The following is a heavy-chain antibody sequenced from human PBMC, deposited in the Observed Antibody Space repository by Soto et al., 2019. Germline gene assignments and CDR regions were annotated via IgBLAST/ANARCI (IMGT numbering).Heavy chain of an antibody. V-gene: IGHV3-9*01. CDR1: GFTFDDYA. CDR3: AQSFLIAARPFDY. Sequence: GGSLRLSCAASGFTFDDYAMHWVRQAPGKGLEWVSGISWNSGSIGYADSVKGRFTISRDNAKNSLYLQMNSLRAEDTALYRVAQSFLIAARPFDYWGQGTLVTVSS. J-gene: IGHJ4*02. CDR2: ISWNSGSI. D-gene: IGHD6-6*01.